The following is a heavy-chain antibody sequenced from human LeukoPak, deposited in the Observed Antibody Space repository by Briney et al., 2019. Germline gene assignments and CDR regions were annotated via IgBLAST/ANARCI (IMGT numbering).Heavy chain of an antibody. CDR1: GDSFYKYG. V-gene: IGHV1-18*01. CDR3: ARVQRVKFPLKYYFDY. CDR2: ITVDNGNT. J-gene: IGHJ4*02. Sequence: ASVKVSCTASGDSFYKYGVTWVRQAPGQGLEWMGWITVDNGNTEYSQKVQGRVTITTDESTSTAYMELSSLRSEDTAVYYCARVQRVKFPLKYYFDYWGQGTLVTVSS. D-gene: IGHD3-10*01.